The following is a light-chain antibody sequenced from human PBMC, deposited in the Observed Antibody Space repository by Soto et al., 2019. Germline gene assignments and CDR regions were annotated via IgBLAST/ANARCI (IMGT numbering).Light chain of an antibody. CDR2: AAS. V-gene: IGKV1-9*01. CDR1: QGISSY. Sequence: DIQLTQSPSFLSASVGDRVTITCRASQGISSYLAWYQQKPGKAPRLLISAASTLQSGVPSRFSGSGSGTEFTLTISSLQPEDFATYYCQQLNRYPLTLGGGTKVDIK. CDR3: QQLNRYPLT. J-gene: IGKJ4*01.